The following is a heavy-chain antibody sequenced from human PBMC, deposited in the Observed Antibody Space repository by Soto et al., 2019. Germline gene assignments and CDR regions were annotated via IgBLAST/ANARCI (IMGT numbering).Heavy chain of an antibody. Sequence: QVQLRESGPGLVEPSQTLSLTCTASGDSINTFSYFWSWIRQHPQKGLELIGYVHSTGNTYYNPSIESRVTISIDTSENKFSLDLDSLTDADTAVYYCARRGTYDVVYWGQGIRVTVSS. J-gene: IGHJ4*02. D-gene: IGHD2-8*01. CDR3: ARRGTYDVVY. V-gene: IGHV4-31*03. CDR2: VHSTGNT. CDR1: GDSINTFSYF.